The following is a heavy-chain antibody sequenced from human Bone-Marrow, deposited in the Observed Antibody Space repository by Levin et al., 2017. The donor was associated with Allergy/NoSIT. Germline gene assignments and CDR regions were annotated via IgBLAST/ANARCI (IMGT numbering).Heavy chain of an antibody. Sequence: GGSLRLSCAASGFTVSRYWMHWVRQAPGKGLVWVSYSNSDGSNTNYADSVKGRFTISRDNAMNTLYLHMNSLRDEDTAVYYCAKGGCISTSCLDYWGQGTLVTVSS. CDR2: SNSDGSNT. CDR1: GFTVSRYW. V-gene: IGHV3-74*01. D-gene: IGHD2-2*01. J-gene: IGHJ4*02. CDR3: AKGGCISTSCLDY.